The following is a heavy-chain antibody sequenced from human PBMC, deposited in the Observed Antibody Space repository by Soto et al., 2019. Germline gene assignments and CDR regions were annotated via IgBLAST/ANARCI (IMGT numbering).Heavy chain of an antibody. V-gene: IGHV3-30*03. J-gene: IGHJ4*02. Sequence: QSGGSLRLSCAVSGFTVSTYGMHWVRQAPGKGLEWVAVISRDGGTKYYADSVKGRFTISRDNSRNTLFLEMNSLRGDDMAVYYCTGEVASGYWGQGTLVTVSS. CDR2: ISRDGGTK. CDR3: TGEVASGY. D-gene: IGHD2-8*02. CDR1: GFTVSTYG.